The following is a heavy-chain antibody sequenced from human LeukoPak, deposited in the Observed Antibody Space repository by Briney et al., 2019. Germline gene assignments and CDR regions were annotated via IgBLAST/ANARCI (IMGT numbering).Heavy chain of an antibody. J-gene: IGHJ4*02. V-gene: IGHV3-23*01. CDR3: AREAYYDCSGSLDY. CDR2: VNGRGVST. D-gene: IGHD3-22*01. CDR1: GFTLSTYA. Sequence: GGSLTLSCAAYGFTLSTYAMSWVRQAPGKGLEWVSCVNGRGVSTYYPDSVKGRFTISKDNSKNTLYLQMTSLRADDTAIYYCAREAYYDCSGSLDYWGQGTRVTVSS.